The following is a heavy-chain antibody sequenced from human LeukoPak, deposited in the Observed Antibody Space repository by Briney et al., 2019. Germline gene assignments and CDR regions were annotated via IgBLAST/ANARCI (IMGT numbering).Heavy chain of an antibody. D-gene: IGHD2-21*02. CDR2: ISGSGGST. Sequence: GGSLRLSCAASGFTFSSYAMRWVRQAPGKGLEWVSAISGSGGSTYYADSVKGRFTISRDNSKNTLYLQMNSLRAEDTAVYYCAKDRGADCGGDCYSLLFDYWGQGTLVTVSS. CDR1: GFTFSSYA. CDR3: AKDRGADCGGDCYSLLFDY. J-gene: IGHJ4*02. V-gene: IGHV3-23*01.